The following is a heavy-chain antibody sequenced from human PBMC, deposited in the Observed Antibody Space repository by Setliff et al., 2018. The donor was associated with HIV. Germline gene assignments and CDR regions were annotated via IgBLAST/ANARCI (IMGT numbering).Heavy chain of an antibody. CDR3: ARANSIKGYSYGPDAFAI. CDR1: GYTFTAYL. D-gene: IGHD5-18*01. Sequence: ASVKVSCKASGYTFTAYLIHWLRQAPGQGLEWMGWMNPHNGATNYAVKFQGRITMTRDTSISTAYMDLSSVTAADTAVYYCARANSIKGYSYGPDAFAIWGQGTLVTVSS. V-gene: IGHV1-2*02. J-gene: IGHJ3*02. CDR2: MNPHNGAT.